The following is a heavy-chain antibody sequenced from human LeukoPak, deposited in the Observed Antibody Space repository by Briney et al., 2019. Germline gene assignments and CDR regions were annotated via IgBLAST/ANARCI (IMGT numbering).Heavy chain of an antibody. CDR3: ARGRPVVPEDY. CDR2: ISYDGSNK. D-gene: IGHD3-22*01. CDR1: GFTFSSYA. J-gene: IGHJ4*02. Sequence: GGSLRLSCAASGFTFSSYAMHWVRQAPGKGLEWVAVISYDGSNKYYADSVKGRFTISRDNSKNTLYLQMNSLRAEDTAVYYCARGRPVVPEDYWGQGTLVTVSS. V-gene: IGHV3-30-3*01.